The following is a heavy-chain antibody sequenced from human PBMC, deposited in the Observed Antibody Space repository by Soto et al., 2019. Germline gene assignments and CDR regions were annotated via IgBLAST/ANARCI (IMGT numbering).Heavy chain of an antibody. V-gene: IGHV4-31*03. CDR1: GDSMTTIGSY. J-gene: IGHJ4*02. CDR3: ARLRDTYFFDS. CDR2: IYHTGSA. Sequence: PSETLSLTCSVSGDSMTTIGSYWSWVRQHPGKGLEWIGYIYHTGSAYYNPSLKSRATISLDTSKQQFSLNLTSVTAADTAVYYCARLRDTYFFDSWGQGTLVTVSS. D-gene: IGHD3-10*01.